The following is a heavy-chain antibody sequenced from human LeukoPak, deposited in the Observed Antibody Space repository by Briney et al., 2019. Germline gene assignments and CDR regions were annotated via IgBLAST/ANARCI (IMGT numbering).Heavy chain of an antibody. CDR2: INPNSGGT. Sequence: SVKVSCKASGYTFTSYYIHWVRQAPGQGLEWMGWINPNSGGTNYAQKFQGRVTMTRDTSISTAYMELSGLRSDDTAVYYCAREYRITMIVRRGAFDIWGQGTMVTVSS. CDR1: GYTFTSYY. V-gene: IGHV1-2*02. J-gene: IGHJ3*02. D-gene: IGHD3-22*01. CDR3: AREYRITMIVRRGAFDI.